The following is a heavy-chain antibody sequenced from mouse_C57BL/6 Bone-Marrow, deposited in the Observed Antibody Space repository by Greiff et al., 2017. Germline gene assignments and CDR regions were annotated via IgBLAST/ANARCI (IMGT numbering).Heavy chain of an antibody. Sequence: QVQLQQPGTELVKPGASVKLSCKASGYTFTSYWMHWVKQRPGQGLEWIGNINPSNGGTNYNEKFKSKATLTVDKSSSTAYMQISSLTSEYTAVYYGARVSYYCGSSYWYFDVWGTGTTVTVSS. CDR1: GYTFTSYW. J-gene: IGHJ1*03. CDR3: ARVSYYCGSSYWYFDV. V-gene: IGHV1-53*01. CDR2: INPSNGGT. D-gene: IGHD1-1*01.